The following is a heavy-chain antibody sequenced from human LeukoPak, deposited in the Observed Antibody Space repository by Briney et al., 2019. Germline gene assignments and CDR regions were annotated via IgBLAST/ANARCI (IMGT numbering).Heavy chain of an antibody. D-gene: IGHD3-10*01. CDR1: GFIFSSYS. J-gene: IGHJ4*02. Sequence: PGGSLRLSCAASGFIFSSYSMNWVRQAPGKGLEWVSYISSSGSTIYYADSVKGRFTISRDNAKNSLYLQMNSLRAEDTAVYYCARGGQLLWFGESLGPFAYWGQGTLVTVSS. CDR2: ISSSGSTI. V-gene: IGHV3-48*04. CDR3: ARGGQLLWFGESLGPFAY.